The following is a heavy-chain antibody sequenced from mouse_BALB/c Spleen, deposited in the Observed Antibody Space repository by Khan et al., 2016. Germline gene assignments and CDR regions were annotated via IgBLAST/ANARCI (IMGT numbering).Heavy chain of an antibody. V-gene: IGHV1-54*01. D-gene: IGHD2-3*01. CDR2: INPGSGGT. CDR3: ARYDGNDYAMDY. J-gene: IGHJ4*01. Sequence: QVQLQQSGAELVRPGTSVKVSCKASGYAFTNYLIEWVKQRPGQGLEWIGVINPGSGGTNYNEKFKGKATLTADKSSSTAYMQLRSLTSDDSAVYFCARYDGNDYAMDYWGQGTSVTVSS. CDR1: GYAFTNYL.